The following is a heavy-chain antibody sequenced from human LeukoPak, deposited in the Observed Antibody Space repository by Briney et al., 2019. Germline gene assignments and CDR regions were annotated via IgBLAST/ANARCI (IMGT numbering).Heavy chain of an antibody. Sequence: ASVKVSCKASGYTFTAYYLHWARQAPGQGLEWMGWINPNSGDTNYAQKFQGRVTMTRDTSISTAYMELSRLRSDDTAVYYCARELNYDSSGYYFDYWGQGTLVTVSS. CDR1: GYTFTAYY. CDR2: INPNSGDT. CDR3: ARELNYDSSGYYFDY. J-gene: IGHJ4*02. V-gene: IGHV1-2*02. D-gene: IGHD3-22*01.